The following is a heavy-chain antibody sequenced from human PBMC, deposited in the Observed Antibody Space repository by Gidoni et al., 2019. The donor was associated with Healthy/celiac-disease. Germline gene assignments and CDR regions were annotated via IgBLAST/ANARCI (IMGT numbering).Heavy chain of an antibody. CDR2: IWYDGSNK. D-gene: IGHD1-7*01. V-gene: IGHV3-33*01. CDR3: ARDPRITGTTFLFDY. Sequence: QVQLVESGGGVVQPGRSLRLTCAASGFTFSSDGMHWVRQAPGKGLEWVAVIWYDGSNKYYADSVKGRFTISRDNSKNTLYLQMNSLRAEDTAVYYCARDPRITGTTFLFDYWGQGTLVTVSS. CDR1: GFTFSSDG. J-gene: IGHJ4*02.